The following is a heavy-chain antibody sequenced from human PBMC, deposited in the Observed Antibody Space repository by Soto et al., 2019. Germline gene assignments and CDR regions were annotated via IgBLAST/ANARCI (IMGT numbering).Heavy chain of an antibody. Sequence: QVRLVQSGAEVKKPGASVKVTCKPSGYTFTDAYIHWVRQAPGQGLEWPGWINPKNGGTNYAQKFQGRVTMTRDTSSSTAFMELSSLNSNDTAVYYCAREEGTELDFWGQGTLVTVSS. V-gene: IGHV1-2*02. D-gene: IGHD1-7*01. CDR1: GYTFTDAY. J-gene: IGHJ4*02. CDR2: INPKNGGT. CDR3: AREEGTELDF.